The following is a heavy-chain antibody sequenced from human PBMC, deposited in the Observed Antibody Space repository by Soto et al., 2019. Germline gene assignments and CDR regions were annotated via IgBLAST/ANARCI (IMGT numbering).Heavy chain of an antibody. CDR1: GYTFTNFG. Sequence: QVQLVQSGGEMRKPGASVKVSCKACGYTFTNFGISWVRQAPGQGFEWVGWISGYNGDTNYAPKFRGRVIMTKDTSTTTAYMELTTLTSDDTAAYYCARDYDIWGEDWFDPWGQGTLVTVSS. CDR2: ISGYNGDT. CDR3: ARDYDIWGEDWFDP. J-gene: IGHJ5*02. D-gene: IGHD3-9*01. V-gene: IGHV1-18*01.